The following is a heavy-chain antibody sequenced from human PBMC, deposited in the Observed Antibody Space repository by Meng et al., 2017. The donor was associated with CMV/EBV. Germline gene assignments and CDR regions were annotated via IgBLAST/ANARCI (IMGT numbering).Heavy chain of an antibody. CDR2: IIPIFGTA. V-gene: IGHV1-69*05. CDR1: GGTFSSYA. D-gene: IGHD2-15*01. Sequence: SVKVSCKASGGTFSSYAISWVRQAPGQGLEWMGGIIPIFGTANYAQKFQGRVTITTDESTSTAYMELSSLRSEDTAVYYCARDRGLYSVAATNLIHYFDYWGQGTLVT. J-gene: IGHJ4*02. CDR3: ARDRGLYSVAATNLIHYFDY.